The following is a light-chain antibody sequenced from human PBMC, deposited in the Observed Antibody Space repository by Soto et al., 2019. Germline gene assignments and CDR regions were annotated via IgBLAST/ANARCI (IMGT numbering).Light chain of an antibody. CDR3: QQYYKWPPIT. CDR1: QSVGTK. Sequence: VLTQSPATLSLSPGEGAILSCRASQSVGTKLAWYQQKPGQAPRLLIYGASTRATGFPARFSASGSGTEFTLSISSLQSEDFAVYYCQQYYKWPPITFGQGARLEI. J-gene: IGKJ5*01. V-gene: IGKV3-15*01. CDR2: GAS.